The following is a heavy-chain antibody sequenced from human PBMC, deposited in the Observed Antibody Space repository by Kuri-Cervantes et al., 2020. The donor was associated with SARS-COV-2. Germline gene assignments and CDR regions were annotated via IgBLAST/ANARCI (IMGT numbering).Heavy chain of an antibody. CDR1: GFTFSNYV. CDR2: IGYDGSRK. V-gene: IGHV3-30*18. J-gene: IGHJ4*02. CDR3: AKEGSSGWYGGD. D-gene: IGHD6-19*01. Sequence: GGSLRLSCVASGFTFSNYVIHWVRQAPGKGLEWVAAIGYDGSRKHYSDSLKGRFTISRDNSQNTVYLQMSTLRDDDTAVYYCAKEGSSGWYGGDWGQGAQVTVSS.